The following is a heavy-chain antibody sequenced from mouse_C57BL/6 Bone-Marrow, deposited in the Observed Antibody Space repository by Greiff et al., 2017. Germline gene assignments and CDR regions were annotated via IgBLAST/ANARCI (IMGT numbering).Heavy chain of an antibody. V-gene: IGHV5-17*01. CDR3: ARLVLRRAMDY. CDR1: GFTFSDYG. J-gene: IGHJ4*01. Sequence: EVMLVESGGGLVKPGGSLKLSCAASGFTFSDYGMHWVRQAPEKGLEWVAYISSGSSTIYYADTVEGRFTISRDNAKNTLFLQMTSLRSEDTAMYYCARLVLRRAMDYWGQGTSVTVSS. D-gene: IGHD1-1*01. CDR2: ISSGSSTI.